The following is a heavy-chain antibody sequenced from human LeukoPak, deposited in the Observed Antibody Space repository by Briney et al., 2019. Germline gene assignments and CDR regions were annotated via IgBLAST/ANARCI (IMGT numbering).Heavy chain of an antibody. Sequence: GGSLRLSCAASGFTFSSYEMNWVRQAPGKGLEWVSYISSSGSTIYYADSVKGRFTISRDNSKNTLYLQMNSLRAEDTAVYYCARHTIYGSGSYLDYWGQGTLVTVSS. V-gene: IGHV3-48*03. J-gene: IGHJ4*02. CDR2: ISSSGSTI. CDR3: ARHTIYGSGSYLDY. D-gene: IGHD3-10*01. CDR1: GFTFSSYE.